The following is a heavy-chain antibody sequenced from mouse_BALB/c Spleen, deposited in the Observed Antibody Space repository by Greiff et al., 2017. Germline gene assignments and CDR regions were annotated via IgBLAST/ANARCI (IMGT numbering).Heavy chain of an antibody. CDR3: TRGPRYGYAMDY. CDR2: ISSGGSYT. CDR1: GFTFSSYT. V-gene: IGHV5-6-4*01. J-gene: IGHJ4*01. D-gene: IGHD2-10*02. Sequence: EVKLEESGGGLVKPGGSLKLSCAASGFTFSSYTMSWVRQTPEKRLEWVATISSGGSYTYYTDSVKGRFTISRDNAKNTLYLQMSSLKSEDTAMYCCTRGPRYGYAMDYWGQGTSVTVSS.